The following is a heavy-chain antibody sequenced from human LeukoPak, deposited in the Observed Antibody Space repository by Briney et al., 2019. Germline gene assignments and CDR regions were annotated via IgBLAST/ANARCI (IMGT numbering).Heavy chain of an antibody. Sequence: ASVKVSCKASGYPFSNYDVNWVRQAPGQGLEWMAWMNPGSGDTGYAQKFQGRLTMSSNISMNTASMELGSLTSEDTAVYFCARSRRGYYMDVWGTGTRVTVSS. CDR2: MNPGSGDT. CDR3: ARSRRGYYMDV. V-gene: IGHV1-8*01. J-gene: IGHJ6*03. CDR1: GYPFSNYD.